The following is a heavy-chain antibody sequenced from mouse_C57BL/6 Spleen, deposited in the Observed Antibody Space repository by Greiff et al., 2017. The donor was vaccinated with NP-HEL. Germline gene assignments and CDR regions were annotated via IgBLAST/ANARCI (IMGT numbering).Heavy chain of an antibody. J-gene: IGHJ3*01. V-gene: IGHV1-74*01. CDR3: ATVYDYDGFAY. CDR2: INPPNSDT. D-gene: IGHD2-4*01. CDR1: GYTFTSYW. Sequence: QVQLQQPGAELVKPGASVKVSCKASGYTFTSYWMHWVKQRPGQGLEWIGRINPPNSDTNYNQKFKGKATLTVDKSSSTAYMQLSSLTSEDSAVYYCATVYDYDGFAYWGQGTLVTVSA.